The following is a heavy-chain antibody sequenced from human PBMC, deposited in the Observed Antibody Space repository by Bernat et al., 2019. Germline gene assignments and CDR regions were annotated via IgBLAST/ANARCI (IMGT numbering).Heavy chain of an antibody. J-gene: IGHJ3*02. CDR3: AKDPGYSSGWPPDAFGI. CDR1: GFTFSNAW. CDR2: IKSKTDGGTT. V-gene: IGHV3-15*07. D-gene: IGHD6-19*01. Sequence: EVQLVESGGGLVKPGGSLRLSCAASGFTFSNAWMNWVRQAPGKGLEWVGRIKSKTDGGTTDYAAPVKGRFTISRDDSKNTLYLQMNSLKTEDTAVYHCAKDPGYSSGWPPDAFGIWGQGTMVTVSP.